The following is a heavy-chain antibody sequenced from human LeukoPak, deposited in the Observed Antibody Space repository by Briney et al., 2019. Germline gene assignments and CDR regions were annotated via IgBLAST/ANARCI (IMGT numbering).Heavy chain of an antibody. Sequence: PRRSLSPSCAASGFTFSIYCMQWVRHADRKLIEWDGHIRSKRNNYATLYAASVTGRFTISRHDSRNTVYLAMNSLQIEDTAVYFCTRHRYGDSGGDFDYWGQGTLVTVSS. J-gene: IGHJ4*02. D-gene: IGHD4-17*01. V-gene: IGHV3-73*01. CDR1: GFTFSIYC. CDR3: TRHRYGDSGGDFDY. CDR2: IRSKRNNYAT.